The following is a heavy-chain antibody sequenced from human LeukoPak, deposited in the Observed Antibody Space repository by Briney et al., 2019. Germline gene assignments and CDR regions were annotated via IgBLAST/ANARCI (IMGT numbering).Heavy chain of an antibody. CDR3: AKYAPPTTMVTRFFDY. D-gene: IGHD4-23*01. CDR1: GFTFSSYW. Sequence: PGGSLRLSCAASGFTFSSYWMNWARQAPGKGLEWASVIGHDGGGIQCADSVKGRFSISRDTSKNTLYLQMNSLRAEDTAVYYCAKYAPPTTMVTRFFDYWGQGTLVTVSS. V-gene: IGHV3-23*01. CDR2: IGHDGGGI. J-gene: IGHJ4*02.